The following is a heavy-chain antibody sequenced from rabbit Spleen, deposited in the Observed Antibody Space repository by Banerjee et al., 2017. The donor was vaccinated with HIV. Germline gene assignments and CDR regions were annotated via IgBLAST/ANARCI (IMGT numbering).Heavy chain of an antibody. D-gene: IGHD8-1*01. CDR3: ARDTGTSFSTYGMDL. V-gene: IGHV1S45*01. J-gene: IGHJ6*01. Sequence: EQLEESGGGLVQPEGSLTLTCKASGVSLNDKDVMCWVRQAPGKGLQWIACIATSSSFFTYYASWAKGRFTCSKASSTTVTLQMTSLTAADTATYFCARDTGTSFSTYGMDLWGPGTLVTVS. CDR1: GVSLNDKDV. CDR2: IATSSSFFT.